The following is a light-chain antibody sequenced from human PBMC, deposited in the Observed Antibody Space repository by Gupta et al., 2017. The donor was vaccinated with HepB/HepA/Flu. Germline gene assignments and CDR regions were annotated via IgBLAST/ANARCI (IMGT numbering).Light chain of an antibody. Sequence: AIQMTQSPSSLSASVGDRVTITCRASQGIRNELGWYQQKPGKAPKLLIFAASTLQSGVPSRFSGSGSDTEFTLTITSLQPEDFATYYCRQEDYRPRTFGQGTKVEIK. J-gene: IGKJ1*01. CDR1: QGIRNE. V-gene: IGKV1-6*01. CDR2: AAS. CDR3: RQEDYRPRT.